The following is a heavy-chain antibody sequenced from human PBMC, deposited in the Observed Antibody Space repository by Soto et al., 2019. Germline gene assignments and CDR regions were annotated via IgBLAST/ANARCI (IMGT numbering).Heavy chain of an antibody. CDR1: GFTFSSYG. CDR2: ISYDGSNK. V-gene: IGHV3-30*18. J-gene: IGHJ4*02. D-gene: IGHD2-21*02. CDR3: AKFGGEVVTAGRDY. Sequence: GGSLRLSCAASGFTFSSYGMHWVRQAPGKGLEWVAVISYDGSNKYYADSVKGRFTISRDNSKNTLYLQMNSLRAEDTAVYYCAKFGGEVVTAGRDYWGQGTLVTVSS.